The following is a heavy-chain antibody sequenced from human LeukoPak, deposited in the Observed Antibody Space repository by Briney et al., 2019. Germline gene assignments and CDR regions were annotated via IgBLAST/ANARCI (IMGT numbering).Heavy chain of an antibody. Sequence: GGSLRLSCAASGFTFSSYSMNWVRQAPGKGLEWVSSISSSSSYIYYADSVKGRFTISRDNAKNSLYLQMNSLRAEDTAVYYCASLRITMIVDDAFDIWGQGIMVTVSS. CDR1: GFTFSSYS. J-gene: IGHJ3*02. D-gene: IGHD3-22*01. V-gene: IGHV3-21*01. CDR2: ISSSSSYI. CDR3: ASLRITMIVDDAFDI.